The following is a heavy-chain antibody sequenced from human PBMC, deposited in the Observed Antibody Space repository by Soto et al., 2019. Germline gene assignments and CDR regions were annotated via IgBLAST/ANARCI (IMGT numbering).Heavy chain of an antibody. Sequence: SQTLSLTCVGSGDTVSSNSVAWNWVRQSPSRGLEWLGRTYYRSRWYSDYAVSVRSRIDINADTSKNQVSLQLNSVTPEDTAVYYCARSEEDFDYYYYGMDVWGQGTTVPVS. V-gene: IGHV6-1*01. CDR2: TYYRSRWYS. J-gene: IGHJ6*02. CDR3: ARSEEDFDYYYYGMDV. CDR1: GDTVSSNSVA. D-gene: IGHD2-15*01.